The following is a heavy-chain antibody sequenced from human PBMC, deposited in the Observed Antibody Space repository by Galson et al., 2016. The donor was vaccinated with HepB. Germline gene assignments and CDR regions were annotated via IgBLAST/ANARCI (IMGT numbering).Heavy chain of an antibody. Sequence: ETLSLTCAVYGGSFSGYYWSWIRQSPGKGLEWIGEINHSGNTRYNLSLKSRVTISVDTSKNQFSLKLSSVTAADTAVYYCAGVHRGYDFWSGRLYYFDYWGQGTLVTVSS. V-gene: IGHV4-34*01. CDR2: INHSGNT. CDR1: GGSFSGYY. D-gene: IGHD3-3*01. CDR3: AGVHRGYDFWSGRLYYFDY. J-gene: IGHJ4*02.